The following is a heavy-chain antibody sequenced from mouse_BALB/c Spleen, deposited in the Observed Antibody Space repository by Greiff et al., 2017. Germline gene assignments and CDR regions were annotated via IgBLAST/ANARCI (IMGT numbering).Heavy chain of an antibody. CDR3: ARSILYDYDGGMDY. D-gene: IGHD2-4*01. Sequence: QVQLQQSGAELAKPGASVKMSCKASGYTFTSYWMHWVKQRPGQGLEWIGYINPSTGYTEYNQKFKDKATLNADKSSSTAYMQLSSLTSEDSAVYYCARSILYDYDGGMDYWGQGTSVTVSS. V-gene: IGHV1-7*01. CDR2: INPSTGYT. CDR1: GYTFTSYW. J-gene: IGHJ4*01.